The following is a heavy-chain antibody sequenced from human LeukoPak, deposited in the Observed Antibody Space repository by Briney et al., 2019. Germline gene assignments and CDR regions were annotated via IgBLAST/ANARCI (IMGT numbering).Heavy chain of an antibody. CDR2: INEDGGLK. V-gene: IGHV3-7*01. D-gene: IGHD6-19*01. Sequence: GGSLRLSCAASGFTFSAYWMTWVRQAPGKGLEWVANINEDGGLKYYVDSVKGRFTISRDNTNNSLYLQMISLRVDDTAVYYCARVGKNGWDFDHWGQGTLVTVSS. CDR3: ARVGKNGWDFDH. J-gene: IGHJ4*02. CDR1: GFTFSAYW.